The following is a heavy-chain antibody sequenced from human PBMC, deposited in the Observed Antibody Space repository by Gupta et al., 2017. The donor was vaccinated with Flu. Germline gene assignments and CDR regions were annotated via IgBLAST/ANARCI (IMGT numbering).Heavy chain of an antibody. D-gene: IGHD6-19*01. CDR3: AREQHLGSGWGDIDY. CDR2: IKEDGSIT. J-gene: IGHJ4*02. CDR1: GLGSSSYW. V-gene: IGHV3-7*01. Sequence: EVQLVESGGGLVKPGGSLRLSCAGAGLGSSSYWMAWARQAPGKGLEWVANIKEDGSITHYADSVKGRFTISRDTAMNSLFLQMHSLSVEDTAVYYCAREQHLGSGWGDIDYWGQGTLVTVSS.